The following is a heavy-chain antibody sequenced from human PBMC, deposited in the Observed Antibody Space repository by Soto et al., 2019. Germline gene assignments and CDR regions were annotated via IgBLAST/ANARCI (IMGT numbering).Heavy chain of an antibody. Sequence: QVQLQESGPGLVKPSETLSLTCTVSGGSVSSGSYYWSWIRQPPGKGLEWVGYIYYSGSTNYNPSLKSRVTISVDTSKKQFSLKLSSVTAADTAVYYCARDQSELRFLEWLPRGYFDYWGQGTLVTVSS. CDR1: GGSVSSGSYY. V-gene: IGHV4-61*01. J-gene: IGHJ4*02. D-gene: IGHD3-3*01. CDR2: IYYSGST. CDR3: ARDQSELRFLEWLPRGYFDY.